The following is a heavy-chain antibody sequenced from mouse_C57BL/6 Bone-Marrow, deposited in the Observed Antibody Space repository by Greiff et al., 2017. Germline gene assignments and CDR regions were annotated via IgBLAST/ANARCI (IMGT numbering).Heavy chain of an antibody. V-gene: IGHV7-1*01. Sequence: EVKVVESGGGLVQSGRSLRLSCATSGFTFSDFYMEWVRQAPGKGLEWIAASRNKANDYTTEYSASVKGRFIVSRDTSQSILYLQMNALRAEDTASYYCARDASTVVADYYAMDYWGQGTSVTVSS. J-gene: IGHJ4*01. CDR2: SRNKANDYTT. CDR1: GFTFSDFY. D-gene: IGHD1-1*01. CDR3: ARDASTVVADYYAMDY.